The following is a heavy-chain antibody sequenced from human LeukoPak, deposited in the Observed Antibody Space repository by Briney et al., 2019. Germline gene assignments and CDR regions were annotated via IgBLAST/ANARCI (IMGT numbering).Heavy chain of an antibody. J-gene: IGHJ4*02. D-gene: IGHD1-26*01. V-gene: IGHV4-61*03. CDR1: GFSLSASGVG. CDR3: ARDIRVVGATLYFDF. Sequence: SGPTLVKPTQTLTLTCTFSGFSLSASGVGVDWIRQPPGKGLEWIGHIHYSGSTNYNAPLKSRVTMSVDTSKNHFSLNLSSVTAADTAVYYCARDIRVVGATLYFDFWGQGTLVTVSS. CDR2: IHYSGST.